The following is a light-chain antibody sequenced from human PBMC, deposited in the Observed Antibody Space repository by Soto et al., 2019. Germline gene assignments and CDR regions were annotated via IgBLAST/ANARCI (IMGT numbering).Light chain of an antibody. J-gene: IGLJ2*01. CDR2: SNN. Sequence: QSVLTQPPSASGTPGQRVTISWSGSTSNIGINTVNWYQQLPGTAPKLLIYSNNQRPSGVPDRFSGSKSGTSASLAISGLQSEDEADYYCASWDDSLNGVVFGGGTKLTVL. CDR1: TSNIGINT. CDR3: ASWDDSLNGVV. V-gene: IGLV1-44*01.